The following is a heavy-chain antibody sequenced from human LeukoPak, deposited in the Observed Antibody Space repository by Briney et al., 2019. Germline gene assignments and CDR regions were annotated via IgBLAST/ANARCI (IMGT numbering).Heavy chain of an antibody. D-gene: IGHD2-15*01. J-gene: IGHJ4*02. CDR1: GFTFSSYA. V-gene: IGHV3-23*01. CDR2: ISGSGGST. Sequence: GGSLRLSCAASGFTFSSYAMSWVRQAPGKGLEWVSAISGSGGSTYYADSVKGRLTISRDNSKNTLYLQMNSLRAGDTAVYYCAKVSGHCSGGSCCFDYWGQGTLVTVSS. CDR3: AKVSGHCSGGSCCFDY.